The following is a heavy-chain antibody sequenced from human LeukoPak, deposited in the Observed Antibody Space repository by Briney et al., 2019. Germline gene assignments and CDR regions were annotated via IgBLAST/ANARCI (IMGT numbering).Heavy chain of an antibody. CDR2: IYTSGSI. V-gene: IGHV4-4*07. Sequence: SETLSPTCTVSGGSISSYYWSWIRQPAGKGLEWIGRIYTSGSINYNPSLKSRVTMSVDTSKNQFSLKLSSVTAADTAVYYCARHDYVWGSYRFSYWGQGTLVTVSS. J-gene: IGHJ4*02. D-gene: IGHD3-16*02. CDR3: ARHDYVWGSYRFSY. CDR1: GGSISSYY.